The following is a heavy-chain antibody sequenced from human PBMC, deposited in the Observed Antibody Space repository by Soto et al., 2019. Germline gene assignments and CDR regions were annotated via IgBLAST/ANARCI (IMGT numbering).Heavy chain of an antibody. V-gene: IGHV4-30-2*01. Sequence: RSFIRKTPGKGLEWSVYIYQSLSSYYTPSLKSRVTISVDRSKNQFSLKLSSVTAADTAVYYCASLHTATSPRDCCYVLAFWLQGSTDTGSS. J-gene: IGHJ6*02. D-gene: IGHD2-21*01. CDR3: ASLHTATSPRDCCYVLAF. CDR2: IYQSLSS.